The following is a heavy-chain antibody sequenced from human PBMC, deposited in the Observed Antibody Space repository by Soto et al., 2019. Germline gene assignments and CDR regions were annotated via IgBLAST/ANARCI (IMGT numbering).Heavy chain of an antibody. V-gene: IGHV1-46*01. J-gene: IGHJ6*02. D-gene: IGHD5-12*01. CDR1: GYTFTSYY. CDR3: AGTNIRGYSGYDSAPSGGRTYYYYYGMDF. CDR2: INPSGGST. Sequence: ASVKVSSKASGYTFTSYYMHWVRQAPGQGLEWMGIINPSGGSTSYAQKFQGRVTMTRDTSTSTVYMELSSLRSEDTAVYYCAGTNIRGYSGYDSAPSGGRTYYYYYGMDFWGQGTTVTVSS.